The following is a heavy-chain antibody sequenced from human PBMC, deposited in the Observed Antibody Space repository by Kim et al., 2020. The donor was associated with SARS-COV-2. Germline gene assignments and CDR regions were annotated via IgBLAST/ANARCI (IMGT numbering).Heavy chain of an antibody. D-gene: IGHD5-18*01. V-gene: IGHV1-69*01. Sequence: NYAQKCQGRVTITADESTSTAYMELSSLRSEDTAVYYCARSPYSYGYGDYWGQGTLVTVSS. CDR3: ARSPYSYGYGDY. J-gene: IGHJ4*02.